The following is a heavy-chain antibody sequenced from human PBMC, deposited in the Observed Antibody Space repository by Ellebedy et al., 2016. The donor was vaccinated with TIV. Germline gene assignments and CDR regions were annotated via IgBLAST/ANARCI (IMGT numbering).Heavy chain of an antibody. Sequence: AASVKVSCKASGYTFTGYYMHWVRQAPGQGLEWMGWINPNSGGTNYAQKFQGRVTMTRDTSISTAYMELSRLRSDDTAVYYCYGSGSTKAGNWFDPWGQGTLVTVSS. CDR3: YGSGSTKAGNWFDP. D-gene: IGHD3-10*01. J-gene: IGHJ5*02. CDR2: INPNSGGT. V-gene: IGHV1-2*02. CDR1: GYTFTGYY.